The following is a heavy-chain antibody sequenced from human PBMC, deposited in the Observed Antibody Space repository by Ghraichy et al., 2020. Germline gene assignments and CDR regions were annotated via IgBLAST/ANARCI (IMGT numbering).Heavy chain of an antibody. CDR1: GFTFSSYS. CDR2: ISSSGSTM. V-gene: IGHV3-48*02. D-gene: IGHD3-3*01. CDR3: AREECY. Sequence: SCAGSGFTFSSYSMNWVRQAPGKGLDWVSYISSSGSTMYYADSVKSRFTISRDNDENSLYLQMTSLRDEDTAVYYCAREECYWGQGTQVTVSS. J-gene: IGHJ4*02.